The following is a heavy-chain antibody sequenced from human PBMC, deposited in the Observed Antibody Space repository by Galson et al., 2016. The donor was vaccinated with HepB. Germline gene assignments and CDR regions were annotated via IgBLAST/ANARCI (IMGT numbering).Heavy chain of an antibody. J-gene: IGHJ5*01. CDR2: TYYGSNWLS. CDR1: GDSVSSNSAV. D-gene: IGHD5-24*01. Sequence: CAISGDSVSSNSAVWNWIRQSPSRGLEWLGRTYYGSNWLSDYAASVRSRITVNADTPKNQSSLQLNSVTPDDTAVYYCARAGRRQVGTGDWFDSWGQGILVTVPS. V-gene: IGHV6-1*01. CDR3: ARAGRRQVGTGDWFDS.